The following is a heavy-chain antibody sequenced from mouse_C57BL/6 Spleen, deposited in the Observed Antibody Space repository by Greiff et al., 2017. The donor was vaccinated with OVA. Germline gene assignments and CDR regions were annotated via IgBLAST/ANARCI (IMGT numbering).Heavy chain of an antibody. CDR3: TRSRYGSSPYYFDY. V-gene: IGHV1-5*01. Sequence: EVKLVESGTVLARPGASVKMSCKTSGYTFTSYWMHWVKQRPGQGLEWIGAIYPGNSDTSYNQKFKGKAKLTAVTSASTAYMELSSLTNEDSAVYYCTRSRYGSSPYYFDYWGQGTTLTVSS. J-gene: IGHJ2*01. CDR2: IYPGNSDT. D-gene: IGHD1-1*01. CDR1: GYTFTSYW.